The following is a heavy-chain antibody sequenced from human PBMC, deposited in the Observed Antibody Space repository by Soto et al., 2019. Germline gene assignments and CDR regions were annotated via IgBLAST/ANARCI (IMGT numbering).Heavy chain of an antibody. D-gene: IGHD6-19*01. J-gene: IGHJ6*02. CDR1: GFPLSTSGMC. Sequence: SGPTLVNPTQTLTLTCTFSGFPLSTSGMCVSWIRQPPGKALEWLARIDWDDDKYYSTSLKTRLTISKDTSKNQVVLTMTNMDPVDTATYYCARGQWLVPDYYYGMDVWGQGTTVTVSS. V-gene: IGHV2-70*11. CDR3: ARGQWLVPDYYYGMDV. CDR2: IDWDDDK.